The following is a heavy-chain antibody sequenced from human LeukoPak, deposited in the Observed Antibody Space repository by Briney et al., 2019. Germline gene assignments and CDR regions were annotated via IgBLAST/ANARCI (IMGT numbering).Heavy chain of an antibody. CDR1: GYSFTSYW. D-gene: IGHD3-10*01. CDR3: ARQGLLWFGELLPPFDY. V-gene: IGHV5-10-1*01. CDR2: IDPSDSYT. Sequence: GASLEISCKGSGYSFTSYWISWVRQMPGKGLEWMGRIDPSDSYTNYSPSFQGHVTISADKSISTAYLQWSSLKASDTAMYYCARQGLLWFGELLPPFDYWGQGTLVTVSS. J-gene: IGHJ4*02.